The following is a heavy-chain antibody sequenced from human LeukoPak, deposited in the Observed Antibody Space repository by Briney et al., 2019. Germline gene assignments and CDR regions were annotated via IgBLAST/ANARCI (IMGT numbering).Heavy chain of an antibody. D-gene: IGHD3-22*01. Sequence: GSLRLSCAASGFTFSSYAMSWVRQAPGKGLEWVSVVSGSAGSTYYADSVKGRFTISRDNSKNTLYLQMNSLRAEDTAVYYCAKSKTYYYDSNGYYFVASWGQGTLLTVSS. CDR2: VSGSAGST. CDR3: AKSKTYYYDSNGYYFVAS. J-gene: IGHJ5*02. V-gene: IGHV3-23*01. CDR1: GFTFSSYA.